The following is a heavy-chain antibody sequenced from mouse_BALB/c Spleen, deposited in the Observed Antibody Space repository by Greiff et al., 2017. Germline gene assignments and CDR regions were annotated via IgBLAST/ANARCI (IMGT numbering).Heavy chain of an antibody. D-gene: IGHD2-1*01. V-gene: IGHV1S137*01. CDR3: ARWMVRGYFDY. CDR2: ISTYYGDA. CDR1: GYTFTDYA. J-gene: IGHJ2*01. Sequence: QVQLKQSGAELVRPGVSVKISCKGSGYTFTDYAMHWVKQSHAKSLEWIGVISTYYGDASYNQKFKGKATMTVDKSSSTAYMELARLTSEDSAIYYCARWMVRGYFDYWGQGTTLTVSS.